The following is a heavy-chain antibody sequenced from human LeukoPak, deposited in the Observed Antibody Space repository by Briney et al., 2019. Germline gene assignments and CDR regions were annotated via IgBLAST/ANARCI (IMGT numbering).Heavy chain of an antibody. CDR1: GYSFTSYW. V-gene: IGHV5-51*01. D-gene: IGHD3-3*01. CDR2: IYPGDSDT. CDR3: ARHWGITIFGFDP. Sequence: GESLKISCKGSGYSFTSYWIGWVRQMPGKGLEWMGIIYPGDSDTRYSPSFQGQVTISADKSISTAHLQWSSLKASDTAMYYCARHWGITIFGFDPWGQGTLVTVSS. J-gene: IGHJ5*02.